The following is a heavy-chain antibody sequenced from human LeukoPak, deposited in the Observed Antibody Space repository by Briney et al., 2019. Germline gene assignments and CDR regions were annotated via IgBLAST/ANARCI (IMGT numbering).Heavy chain of an antibody. Sequence: SVKVSCKASGGTFSSYAISWVRQAPGRGREWMGGIIPIFGTANYAQKFQGRVTITTDESTSTAYMELSSLRSEDTAVYYCARDQGDYGDYRTYNWFDPWGQGTLVTVSS. V-gene: IGHV1-69*05. CDR3: ARDQGDYGDYRTYNWFDP. J-gene: IGHJ5*02. CDR1: GGTFSSYA. D-gene: IGHD4-17*01. CDR2: IIPIFGTA.